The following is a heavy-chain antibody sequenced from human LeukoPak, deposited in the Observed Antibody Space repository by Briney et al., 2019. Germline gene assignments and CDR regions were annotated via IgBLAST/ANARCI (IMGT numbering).Heavy chain of an antibody. J-gene: IGHJ5*02. CDR1: GYTFTGYY. Sequence: AASVTVSCKASGYTFTGYYMHWVRQAPGQGLEWMGWINPNSGGTNYAQKFQGRVTMTRDTSISTAYMELSRLRSDDTAVYYCARDWGTGYSSSWYWFDPWGQGTLVTVSS. D-gene: IGHD6-13*01. CDR3: ARDWGTGYSSSWYWFDP. CDR2: INPNSGGT. V-gene: IGHV1-2*02.